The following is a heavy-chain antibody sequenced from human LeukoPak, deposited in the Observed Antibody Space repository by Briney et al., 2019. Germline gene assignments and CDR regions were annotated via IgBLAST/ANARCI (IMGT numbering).Heavy chain of an antibody. CDR1: GFTFSNYA. CDR3: ARGYVLRDY. V-gene: IGHV3-64*01. CDR2: FSTNRGTT. J-gene: IGHJ4*02. Sequence: PGGSLRLSCAASGFTFSNYAIHWVRQAPGKGLEFVSAFSTNRGTTYYANSVKGRFTISRDNSKNTLYLHVGSLRAEDMAVYYCARGYVLRDYWGLGTLVTDSS. D-gene: IGHD1-14*01.